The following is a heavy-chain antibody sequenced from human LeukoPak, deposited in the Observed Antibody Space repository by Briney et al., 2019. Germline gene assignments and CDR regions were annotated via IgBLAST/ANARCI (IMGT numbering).Heavy chain of an antibody. CDR3: ARGGRFLEWLFPTNY. D-gene: IGHD3-3*01. CDR2: ISYDGSNK. V-gene: IGHV3-30-3*01. Sequence: GGSLRLSCAASGFTFSSYAMHWVRQAPGKGLEWVAVISYDGSNKYYADSVKGRFTISRDNSKNTLYLQMNSLRAEDTAVYYCARGGRFLEWLFPTNYWGQGTLVTVSS. J-gene: IGHJ4*02. CDR1: GFTFSSYA.